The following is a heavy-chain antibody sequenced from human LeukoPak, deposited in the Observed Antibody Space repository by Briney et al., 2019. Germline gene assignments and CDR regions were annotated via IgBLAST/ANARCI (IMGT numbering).Heavy chain of an antibody. J-gene: IGHJ4*02. D-gene: IGHD4-17*01. CDR1: GFTFTSYW. CDR3: TRDRTTVTLFDY. Sequence: PGGSLRLSCAASGFTFTSYWIHWVRQTPGRGLVWVSAISPDGTTTRYADYVKGRITISRDNAKNTVYLQMNSLRGEDKAVYYCTRDRTTVTLFDYWGQGTLVTVSS. V-gene: IGHV3-74*01. CDR2: ISPDGTTT.